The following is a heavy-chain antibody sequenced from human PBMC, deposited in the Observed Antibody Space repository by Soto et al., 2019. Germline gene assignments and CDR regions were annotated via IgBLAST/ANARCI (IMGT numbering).Heavy chain of an antibody. D-gene: IGHD5-12*01. V-gene: IGHV5-10-1*01. CDR3: ARRGYGGYGGGDAFDI. Sequence: PGESLKISCKGSGYSLTSYWISWVRQMPGKGLEWMGRIDPSDSYTNYSPSFQGHVTISADKSVSTAYLQWSSLKASDTAMYYCARRGYGGYGGGDAFDIWGQGTMVTVSS. CDR1: GYSLTSYW. J-gene: IGHJ3*02. CDR2: IDPSDSYT.